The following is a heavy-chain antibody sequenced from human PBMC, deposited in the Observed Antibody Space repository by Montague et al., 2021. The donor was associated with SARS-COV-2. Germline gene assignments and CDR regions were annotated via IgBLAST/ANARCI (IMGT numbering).Heavy chain of an antibody. CDR2: IYYTGNT. CDR3: ARPKRYFDSSGSPSAFDF. V-gene: IGHV4-39*02. D-gene: IGHD3-22*01. CDR1: GGSITNNIDY. J-gene: IGHJ3*01. Sequence: SETLSLTCTASGGSITNNIDYWAWIRQPPGKGLEWIGSIYYTGNTYYNPSLKSRVTISVVTSKNHFTLKLSSVTAAEAAVYYCARPKRYFDSSGSPSAFDFWGQGTKVTVSS.